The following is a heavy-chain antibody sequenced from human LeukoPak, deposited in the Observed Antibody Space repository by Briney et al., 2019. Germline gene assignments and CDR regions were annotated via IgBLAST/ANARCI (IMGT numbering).Heavy chain of an antibody. V-gene: IGHV4-34*01. CDR1: GGSFSGYY. CDR3: ARQGYSYRL. J-gene: IGHJ4*02. CDR2: INHSGST. D-gene: IGHD5-18*01. Sequence: KPLETLSLTCAVYGGSFSGYYWSWIRQPPGKGLEWIGEINHSGSTNYNPSLKSRVTISVDTSKNQFSLKLSSVTAADTAIYYCARQGYSYRLWGQGTLVTVSS.